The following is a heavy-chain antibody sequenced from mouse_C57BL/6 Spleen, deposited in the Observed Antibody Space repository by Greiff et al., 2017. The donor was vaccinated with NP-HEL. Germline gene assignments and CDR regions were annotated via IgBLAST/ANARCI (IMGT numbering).Heavy chain of an antibody. J-gene: IGHJ3*01. V-gene: IGHV14-1*01. CDR2: IDPEDGDT. Sequence: VQLKQSGAELVRPGASVKLSCTASGFTFKDYCMHWVKQRPEQGLEWIGSIDPEDGDTEYAPKFQGKATMTAATSSNTAYLQLSSLTSEDVDVYYCTPRRLWFAYWGQGTLVTVSA. CDR3: TPRRLWFAY. CDR1: GFTFKDYC. D-gene: IGHD1-2*01.